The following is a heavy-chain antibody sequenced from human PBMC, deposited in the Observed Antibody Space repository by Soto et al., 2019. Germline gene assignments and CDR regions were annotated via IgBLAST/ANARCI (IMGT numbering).Heavy chain of an antibody. J-gene: IGHJ3*02. CDR2: IYYSGST. D-gene: IGHD3-3*01. V-gene: IGHV4-59*08. CDR1: GGSISGYY. CDR3: ARGQLLRFDVFDI. Sequence: PSETLSLTCTVSGGSISGYYWSWIRQPPGKGLEWIGNIYYSGSTKYNPSLKSRVTISVDTSKNQFSLKLSSVTAADTAVYYCARGQLLRFDVFDIWGHGTMVTVSS.